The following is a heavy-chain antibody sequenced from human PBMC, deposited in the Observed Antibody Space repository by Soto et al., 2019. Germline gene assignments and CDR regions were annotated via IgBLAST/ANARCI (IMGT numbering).Heavy chain of an antibody. V-gene: IGHV4-34*01. Sequence: SETLSLTCAVYGGSFSGYYWSWIRQPPGKGLEWIGEINHSGSTNYNPSLKSRVTISVDTSKNQFSLKLSSVTAADTAVYYCVSLMATLEYFQHWGQGTLVTVSS. CDR2: INHSGST. CDR1: GGSFSGYY. CDR3: VSLMATLEYFQH. D-gene: IGHD5-12*01. J-gene: IGHJ1*01.